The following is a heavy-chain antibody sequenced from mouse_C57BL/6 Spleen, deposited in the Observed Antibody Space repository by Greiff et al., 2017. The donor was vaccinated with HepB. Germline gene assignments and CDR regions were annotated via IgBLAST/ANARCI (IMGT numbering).Heavy chain of an antibody. J-gene: IGHJ1*03. D-gene: IGHD2-2*01. Sequence: EVKLVESGGGLVKPGGSLKLSCAASGFTFSDYGMHWVRQAPEKGLEWVAYISSGSSTIYYADTVKGRITISRDKAKHTLFLQMTSLRSEDTAMYYCARTAWFHWYFDVWGTGTTVTVSS. V-gene: IGHV5-17*01. CDR1: GFTFSDYG. CDR2: ISSGSSTI. CDR3: ARTAWFHWYFDV.